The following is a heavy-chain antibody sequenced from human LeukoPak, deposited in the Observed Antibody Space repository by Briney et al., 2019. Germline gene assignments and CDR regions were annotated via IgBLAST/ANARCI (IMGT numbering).Heavy chain of an antibody. J-gene: IGHJ4*02. D-gene: IGHD2-8*02. CDR2: INGDGSDT. CDR1: GFTFSNFW. CDR3: VGGYDPHY. Sequence: GGSLRLSCAASGFTFSNFWMHWVRQAPGKGLVWVSRINGDGSDTSYADSVKGRLTISRGNAKNTLYLQMNSLRAEDTAIYYCVGGYDPHYWGQGTLVTVSS. V-gene: IGHV3-74*01.